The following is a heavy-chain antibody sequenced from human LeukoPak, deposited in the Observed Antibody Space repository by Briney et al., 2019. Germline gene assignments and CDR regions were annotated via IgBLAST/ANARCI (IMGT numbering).Heavy chain of an antibody. V-gene: IGHV3-15*01. CDR1: GFTFSNAW. J-gene: IGHJ4*02. CDR3: TLRSGWYGGIDY. CDR2: IKSKTDGGTT. D-gene: IGHD6-19*01. Sequence: PGGSLRLSCAASGFTFSNAWMSWVRQAPGKGLEWVGRIKSKTDGGTTDYAAPVKGRFTISRDDSKNALYLQMNSLKTEDTAVYNCTLRSGWYGGIDYWGQGTLVTVSS.